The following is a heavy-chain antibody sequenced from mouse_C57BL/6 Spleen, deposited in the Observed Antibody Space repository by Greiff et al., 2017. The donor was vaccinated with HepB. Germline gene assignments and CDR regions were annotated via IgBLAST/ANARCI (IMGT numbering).Heavy chain of an antibody. Sequence: VVESGASVKISCKASGYAFSSSWMNWVKQRPGKGLEWIGRIYPGDGDTNYNGKFKGKATLTADKSSGTAYMQLSSLTSEDSAVYFCARGPYYGTFAYWGQGTLVTVSA. J-gene: IGHJ3*01. V-gene: IGHV1-82*01. CDR1: GYAFSSSW. CDR2: IYPGDGDT. D-gene: IGHD1-1*01. CDR3: ARGPYYGTFAY.